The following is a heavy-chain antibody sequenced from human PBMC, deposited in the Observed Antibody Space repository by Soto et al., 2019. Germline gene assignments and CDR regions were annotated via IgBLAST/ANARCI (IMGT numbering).Heavy chain of an antibody. Sequence: EVQLLESGGGLVQPGGSLRLSCAASGFAFSTYGMSWVRQAPAKGLEWISGISGSGGVTKYGDSVKGRFTISRDNSKNTLFLLMNSLRAEDTAVYYCAKQSGLLLLGYVDNWGQGTLVTVSS. CDR1: GFAFSTYG. CDR3: AKQSGLLLLGYVDN. D-gene: IGHD3-22*01. V-gene: IGHV3-23*01. CDR2: ISGSGGVT. J-gene: IGHJ4*02.